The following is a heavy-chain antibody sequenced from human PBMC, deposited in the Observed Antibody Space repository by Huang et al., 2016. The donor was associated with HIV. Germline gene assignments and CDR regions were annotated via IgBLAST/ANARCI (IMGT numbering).Heavy chain of an antibody. V-gene: IGHV4-39*01. CDR1: GASICSVSYY. J-gene: IGHJ6*03. CDR2: IYPTGAT. CDR3: ARHWERSFYYYYYIDV. Sequence: QVKLQESGPGLVKSSETLSLTRTISGASICSVSYYWGWIRQPPGKGLECIGPIYPTGATYSSPALKRRLSMSVDSSVTQISLRLRSVTTADTAAYFCARHWERSFYYYYYIDVWGPEATVTVSS. D-gene: IGHD1-26*01.